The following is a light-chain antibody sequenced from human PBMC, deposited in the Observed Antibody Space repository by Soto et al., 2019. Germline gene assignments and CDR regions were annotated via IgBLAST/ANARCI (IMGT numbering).Light chain of an antibody. V-gene: IGLV1-51*01. CDR1: SSNIGNYS. CDR3: GVWDTSLSAVV. Sequence: QAVVTQPPSVSAAPGQKITISCSGSSSNIGNYSVSWYQQLPGTAPKLLLYDSNKRSSGIPDRFSGSKSGTSATLGITGLQTGDEADYHCGVWDTSLSAVVFGGGTKVTVL. J-gene: IGLJ2*01. CDR2: DSN.